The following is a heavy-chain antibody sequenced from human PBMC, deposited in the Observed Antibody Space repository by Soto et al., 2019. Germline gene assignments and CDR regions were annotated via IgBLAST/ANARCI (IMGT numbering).Heavy chain of an antibody. D-gene: IGHD5-12*01. CDR3: AKERAPTTAFDY. CDR2: ITDNGGST. Sequence: GGSLRLSCAASGFTFSRDGMSWVRQAPGKGLEWVSLITDNGGSTYYADSVKGRFTISRDNTTNTLFLQMNSLRAEDTAVYYCAKERAPTTAFDYWGQGALVTVSS. CDR1: GFTFSRDG. V-gene: IGHV3-23*01. J-gene: IGHJ4*02.